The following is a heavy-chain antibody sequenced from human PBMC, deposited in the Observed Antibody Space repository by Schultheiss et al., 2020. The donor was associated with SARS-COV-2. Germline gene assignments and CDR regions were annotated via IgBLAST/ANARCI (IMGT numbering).Heavy chain of an antibody. Sequence: GSLRLSCTVSGASVTSGSYYWSWIRQPPGRGLEWIGEIYHSGSTNYNPSLKSRVTISVDRSKNQFSLKLSSVTAADTAVYYCARGPRRFDPWGQGTLVTVSS. V-gene: IGHV4-61*01. CDR1: GASVTSGSYY. J-gene: IGHJ5*02. CDR2: IYHSGST. CDR3: ARGPRRFDP.